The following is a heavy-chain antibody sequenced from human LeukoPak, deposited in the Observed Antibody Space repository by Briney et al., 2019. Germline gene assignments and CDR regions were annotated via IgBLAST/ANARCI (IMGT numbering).Heavy chain of an antibody. D-gene: IGHD3-22*01. CDR1: GFTVSSNY. CDR3: ARAKYSSDSSGYIYFDS. Sequence: RGSLRLSCAASGFTVSSNYMSWVRQAPGKGLEWVSVIYSGGSTYYADSVEGRFTISRDNSKNTLHLQMNSLRAEDTAVYYCARAKYSSDSSGYIYFDSWGQGTLVTVSS. V-gene: IGHV3-66*01. CDR2: IYSGGST. J-gene: IGHJ4*02.